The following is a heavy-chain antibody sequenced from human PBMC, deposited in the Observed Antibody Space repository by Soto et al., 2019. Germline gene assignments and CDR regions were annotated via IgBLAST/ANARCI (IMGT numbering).Heavy chain of an antibody. CDR1: GFTFSSYA. V-gene: IGHV3-30-3*01. Sequence: QVQLVESGGCVVQPGRSLRLSCAASGFTFSSYAMHWVRQAPGKGLEWVAVISYDGSNKYYADSVKGRFTISRDNSKNTLYLQMNSLRAEDTAVYYCASERGYSGYEGDYWGQGTLVTVSS. D-gene: IGHD5-12*01. J-gene: IGHJ4*02. CDR2: ISYDGSNK. CDR3: ASERGYSGYEGDY.